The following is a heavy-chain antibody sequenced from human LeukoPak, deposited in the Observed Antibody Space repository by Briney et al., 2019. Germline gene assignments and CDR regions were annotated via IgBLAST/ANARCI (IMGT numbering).Heavy chain of an antibody. V-gene: IGHV3-66*01. CDR3: ATSDCSGISCFSFDY. Sequence: GGSLRLSCAASGFTVSSNYMTWVRQAPGKGLEWVSVIYSGGTTYYADSVKGRFIISRDNSKNTLYLQMNSLRAEDTAVYYCATSDCSGISCFSFDYWGQGTLVTVSS. D-gene: IGHD2-15*01. J-gene: IGHJ4*02. CDR2: IYSGGTT. CDR1: GFTVSSNY.